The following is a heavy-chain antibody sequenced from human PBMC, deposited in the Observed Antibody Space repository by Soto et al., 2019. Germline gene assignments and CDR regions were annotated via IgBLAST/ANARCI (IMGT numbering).Heavy chain of an antibody. Sequence: GPEVKKPGASVMLSCKASGYTFTTYGVRWVRQATGLGLEWMGWISAYNGNTNYAQKFHGRVTMTTDASANTAYLELRSLRSDDTAIYYCARQEGRLEPLIWGFDFWGQGPLLPFSS. CDR2: ISAYNGNT. D-gene: IGHD3-16*01. CDR3: ARQEGRLEPLIWGFDF. CDR1: GYTFTTYG. V-gene: IGHV1-18*01. J-gene: IGHJ4*02.